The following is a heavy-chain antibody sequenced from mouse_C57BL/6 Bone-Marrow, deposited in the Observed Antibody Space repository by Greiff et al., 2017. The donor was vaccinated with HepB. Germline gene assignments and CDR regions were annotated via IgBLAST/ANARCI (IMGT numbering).Heavy chain of an antibody. J-gene: IGHJ2*01. CDR1: GFNIKDDY. D-gene: IGHD2-9*01. CDR2: IDPENGDT. Sequence: EVQLQQSGAELVRPGASVKLSCTASGFNIKDDYMHWVKQRPEQGLEWIGWIDPENGDTEYASKFQGKATITADTSSNTAYLQLSSLTSEDTAVYYCTTSSYGYVGYWGQGTTLTVSS. V-gene: IGHV14-4*01. CDR3: TTSSYGYVGY.